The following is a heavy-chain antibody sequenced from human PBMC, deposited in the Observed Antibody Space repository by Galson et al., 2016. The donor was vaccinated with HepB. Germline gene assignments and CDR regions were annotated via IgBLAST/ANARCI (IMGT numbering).Heavy chain of an antibody. Sequence: SLRLSCAAYGLPVSNDYMSWVRQAPGKGLEWVSSISSGSSYIYYADSLKGRFTISRDNAKDSLYLQLNSLRAEDTAVYYCAKPRDGGTFPDAFDMWGQGTKVTVSS. J-gene: IGHJ3*02. CDR1: GLPVSNDY. CDR2: ISSGSSYI. V-gene: IGHV3-21*01. CDR3: AKPRDGGTFPDAFDM. D-gene: IGHD5-24*01.